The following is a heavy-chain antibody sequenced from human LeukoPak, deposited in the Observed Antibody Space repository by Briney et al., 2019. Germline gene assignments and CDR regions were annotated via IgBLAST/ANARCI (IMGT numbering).Heavy chain of an antibody. CDR2: INHSGST. V-gene: IGHV4-34*01. D-gene: IGHD1-26*01. CDR1: GGSFSGYY. Sequence: PSETLSLTCAVYGGSFSGYYWSWIRQPPGKGLEWIGEINHSGSTNYNPSLKSRVTISVDTSKNQFSLKLSSVTAADTAVYYCARCGSYYGQDWFDPWGQGTLVTVSS. J-gene: IGHJ5*02. CDR3: ARCGSYYGQDWFDP.